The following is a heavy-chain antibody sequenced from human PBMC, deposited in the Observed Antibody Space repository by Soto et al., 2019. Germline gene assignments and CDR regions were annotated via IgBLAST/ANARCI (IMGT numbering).Heavy chain of an antibody. CDR1: GFTFSSYA. J-gene: IGHJ4*02. CDR3: AKASYYDLWGGYFAC. Sequence: EVQLFESGGGLVQPGGSLRLSCAASGFTFSSYAMSWVRQAPGKGLEWVSAISGSGGSTYYADSVKGRFTISRDNSKNTLYLQMNSLSAEDTAVYYCAKASYYDLWGGYFACWGPGTLVTVSS. CDR2: ISGSGGST. V-gene: IGHV3-23*01. D-gene: IGHD3-3*01.